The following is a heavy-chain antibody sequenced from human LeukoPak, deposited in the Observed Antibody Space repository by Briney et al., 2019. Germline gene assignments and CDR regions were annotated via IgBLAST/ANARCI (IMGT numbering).Heavy chain of an antibody. D-gene: IGHD6-19*01. CDR2: ISYDGSNK. CDR1: GFTFSSYG. Sequence: GGSLRLSRAASGFTFSSYGMHWVRQAPGKGLEWVAVISYDGSNKYYADSVKGRFTISRDNSKNTLYLQMNSLRAEDTAVYYCARKYSSGWYPSFDYWGQGTLVTVSS. CDR3: ARKYSSGWYPSFDY. J-gene: IGHJ4*02. V-gene: IGHV3-30*03.